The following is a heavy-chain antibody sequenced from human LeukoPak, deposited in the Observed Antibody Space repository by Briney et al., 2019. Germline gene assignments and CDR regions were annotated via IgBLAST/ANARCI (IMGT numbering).Heavy chain of an antibody. Sequence: SETLSLTCAVYGGSFSGYYWSWIRQPPGKELEWIGEINHSGSTNYNPSLKSRVTISVDTSKNQFSLKLSSVTAADTAVYYCARGLITSGPHFDYWGQGTLVTVSS. CDR1: GGSFSGYY. CDR2: INHSGST. V-gene: IGHV4-34*01. D-gene: IGHD2-8*01. J-gene: IGHJ4*02. CDR3: ARGLITSGPHFDY.